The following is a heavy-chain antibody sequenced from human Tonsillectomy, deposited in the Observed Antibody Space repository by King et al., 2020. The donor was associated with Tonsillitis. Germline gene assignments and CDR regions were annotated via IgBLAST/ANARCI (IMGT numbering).Heavy chain of an antibody. CDR3: VRGDSRDY. CDR1: GFTFSSYT. Sequence: EVQLVESGGGLVKPGGSLRLSCAASGFTFSSYTMNWVRQAPGKGLEWVSSISSSSSNIHYADSVKGRFTIFRDNAKNSLYLEMSSLRVDDTAVYYCVRGDSRDYWGQGTLVTVSS. V-gene: IGHV3-21*01. D-gene: IGHD2-21*01. J-gene: IGHJ4*02. CDR2: ISSSSSNI.